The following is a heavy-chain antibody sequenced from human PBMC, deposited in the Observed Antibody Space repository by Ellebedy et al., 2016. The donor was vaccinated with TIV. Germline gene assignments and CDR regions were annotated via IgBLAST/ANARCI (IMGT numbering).Heavy chain of an antibody. J-gene: IGHJ4*02. Sequence: GESLKISCAASGFMFSKFWMSWVRQAPGTGLEWVANINEDGSEQYYVDSVKGRFTISRDNAKNSLSLQMNSLRLEDTAVYFCARWLNGSSWNLDYWGQGSLVTVSS. D-gene: IGHD6-13*01. V-gene: IGHV3-7*03. CDR2: INEDGSEQ. CDR3: ARWLNGSSWNLDY. CDR1: GFMFSKFW.